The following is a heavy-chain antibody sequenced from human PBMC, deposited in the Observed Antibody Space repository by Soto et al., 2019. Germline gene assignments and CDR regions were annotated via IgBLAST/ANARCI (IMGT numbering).Heavy chain of an antibody. CDR1: GGSVSSSSYH. J-gene: IGHJ4*02. CDR3: ARGRRGLQGLFPLIAY. Sequence: QLQLQESGPGLMKPSETLSLTCSVSGGSVSSSSYHWAWIRQPPGKGLEWIGSIYYSGTTYYNPSLNSRVTMSVDTSKNQFSLKLSSVTAADTAVYYCARGRRGLQGLFPLIAYWGQGTLVTVSS. CDR2: IYYSGTT. V-gene: IGHV4-39*01. D-gene: IGHD6-19*01.